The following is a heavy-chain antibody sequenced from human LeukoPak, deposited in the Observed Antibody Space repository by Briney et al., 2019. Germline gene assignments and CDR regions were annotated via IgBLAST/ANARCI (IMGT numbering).Heavy chain of an antibody. CDR2: IWHDGDKN. V-gene: IGHV3-33*01. J-gene: IGHJ5*02. CDR3: ARVLNSPYYYSMVRGVKSDWFDP. D-gene: IGHD3-10*01. CDR1: GFPFDTYG. Sequence: GGSLRLSCAASGFPFDTYGMHWVRQAPGKGLEWVAVIWHDGDKNHYSDSVKGRFTASRDNSKSMLFLQMNDLAVEDTAVYYCARVLNSPYYYSMVRGVKSDWFDPWGQGTLVTVSS.